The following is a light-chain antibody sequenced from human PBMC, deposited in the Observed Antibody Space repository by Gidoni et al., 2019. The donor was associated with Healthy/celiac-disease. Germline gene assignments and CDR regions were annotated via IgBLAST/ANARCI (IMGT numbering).Light chain of an antibody. CDR3: QQSYSTPRLT. CDR1: QSISSY. J-gene: IGKJ4*01. Sequence: DIKMTQSPSSLSASVGDRVTITCRASQSISSYLNWYQQKPGKAPKLLIYAASSLHSGVPSRFSGSGSGTDFTLTISSLQPEDFATYYCQQSYSTPRLTFGGGTKVEIK. CDR2: AAS. V-gene: IGKV1-39*01.